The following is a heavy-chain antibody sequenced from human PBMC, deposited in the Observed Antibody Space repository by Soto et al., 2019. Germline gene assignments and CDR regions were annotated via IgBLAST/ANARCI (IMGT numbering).Heavy chain of an antibody. Sequence: GGSLRLSCAASGFTFSNAWMNWVRQAPGKGLEWVGRIKSKTDGGTTDYAAPVKGRFTISRDDSKSTLFLQMNSLKSEDTALYYCATVGSITAAGTPFDYWGQGTLVTVSS. D-gene: IGHD6-13*01. CDR3: ATVGSITAAGTPFDY. CDR1: GFTFSNAW. V-gene: IGHV3-15*07. J-gene: IGHJ4*02. CDR2: IKSKTDGGTT.